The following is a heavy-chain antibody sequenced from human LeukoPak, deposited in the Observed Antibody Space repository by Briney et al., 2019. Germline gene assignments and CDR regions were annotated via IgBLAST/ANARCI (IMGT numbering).Heavy chain of an antibody. D-gene: IGHD3-16*02. CDR3: ARGSSDYVWGSYRSPLGY. Sequence: PSETLSLTCAVYGGSFSGYYWSWIRQPPGKGLEWIGEINHSGSTNYNPSLKSRVTISVDTSKNQFSLKLSSVTAADTAVYYCARGSSDYVWGSYRSPLGYWGQGTLVTVSS. CDR1: GGSFSGYY. J-gene: IGHJ4*02. V-gene: IGHV4-34*01. CDR2: INHSGST.